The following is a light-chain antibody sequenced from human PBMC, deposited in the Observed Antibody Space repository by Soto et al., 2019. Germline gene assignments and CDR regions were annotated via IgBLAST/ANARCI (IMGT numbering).Light chain of an antibody. Sequence: EGVMTQSPAILSVSPGERATLSCRASQSISNNLAWYQQKAGQAPRLLIYGASTRATGVPARFSGSGSGTEFTLTISSLQSEDFALYYCQQYYSWPRTFGQGIKVELK. V-gene: IGKV3-15*01. J-gene: IGKJ1*01. CDR1: QSISNN. CDR2: GAS. CDR3: QQYYSWPRT.